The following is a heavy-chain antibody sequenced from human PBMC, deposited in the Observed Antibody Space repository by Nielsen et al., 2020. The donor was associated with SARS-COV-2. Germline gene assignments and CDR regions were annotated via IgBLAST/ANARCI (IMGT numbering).Heavy chain of an antibody. CDR2: IYYSGST. J-gene: IGHJ6*03. CDR1: GGSISSYY. Sequence: SETLSLTCTVSGGSISSYYWSWIRRPPGKGLEWIGYIYYSGSTNYNPSLKSRVTISVDTSKNQFSLKLSSVTAADTAVYYCARLAPYYYYMDVWGKGTTVTVSS. CDR3: ARLAPYYYYMDV. D-gene: IGHD5-12*01. V-gene: IGHV4-59*01.